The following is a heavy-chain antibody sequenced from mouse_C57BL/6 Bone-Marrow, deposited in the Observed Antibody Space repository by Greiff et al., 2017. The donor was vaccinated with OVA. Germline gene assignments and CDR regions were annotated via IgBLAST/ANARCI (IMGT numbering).Heavy chain of an antibody. Sequence: QVQLQQPGAELVKPGASVKMSCTASGYTFTSYWITWVKQRPGQGLEWIGDIYPGSGSTNYTEKFKSKATLSVDTSSSTAYMQLSSLTSEDSAVYYCARYHYCGSSYVAMDYWGQGTSVTVSS. J-gene: IGHJ4*01. V-gene: IGHV1-55*01. CDR1: GYTFTSYW. D-gene: IGHD1-1*01. CDR2: IYPGSGST. CDR3: ARYHYCGSSYVAMDY.